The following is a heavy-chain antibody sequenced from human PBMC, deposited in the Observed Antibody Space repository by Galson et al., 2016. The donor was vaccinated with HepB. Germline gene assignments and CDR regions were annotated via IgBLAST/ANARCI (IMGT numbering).Heavy chain of an antibody. D-gene: IGHD1-26*01. CDR3: ARDSVGAANLFYF. V-gene: IGHV1-18*01. Sequence: SVKVSCKASGYTFTNYVISWVRQAPGQGLEWMGWITAYNGNTNYAQNLQGRVTMTTVTSTNTAYMELRSLRSDDTAVYYCARDSVGAANLFYFWGQGTLVAVSS. CDR2: ITAYNGNT. CDR1: GYTFTNYV. J-gene: IGHJ4*02.